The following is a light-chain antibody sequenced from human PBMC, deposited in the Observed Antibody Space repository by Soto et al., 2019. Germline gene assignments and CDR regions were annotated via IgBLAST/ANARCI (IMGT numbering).Light chain of an antibody. J-gene: IGKJ3*01. CDR2: GVS. CDR3: QQRRDWPLT. V-gene: IGKV3D-20*02. Sequence: DIVLTQSPGTLSLSPGERATLSCRASQSISSSYLAWYQQKPGQAPRLLIHGVSTRATGIPDRFSGSGSGTDFTLTISRLEPEDSAVYYCQQRRDWPLTFGPGTKVDIK. CDR1: QSISSSY.